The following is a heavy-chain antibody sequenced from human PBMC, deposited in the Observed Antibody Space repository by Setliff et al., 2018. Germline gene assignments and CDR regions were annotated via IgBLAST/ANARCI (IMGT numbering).Heavy chain of an antibody. CDR2: IHYSGSA. J-gene: IGHJ3*02. CDR3: ARTMYSSSWYGAFDI. Sequence: SETLSLTGTVSGGSISSYYWNWIRQPPGKGLEWIGYIHYSGSANYHPSLKSRVSTSVDTSQNQISLKLSSVTAADTAVYYCARTMYSSSWYGAFDIWGQGTMVTVSS. D-gene: IGHD6-13*01. V-gene: IGHV4-59*01. CDR1: GGSISSYY.